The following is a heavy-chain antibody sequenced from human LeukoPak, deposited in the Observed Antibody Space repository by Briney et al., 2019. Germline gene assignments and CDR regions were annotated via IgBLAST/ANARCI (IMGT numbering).Heavy chain of an antibody. J-gene: IGHJ6*03. CDR2: INPNSGGT. CDR1: GYTFTGYY. CDR3: ARDQEQAVAGIYYYYMDV. V-gene: IGHV1-2*02. Sequence: ASVKVSCKASGYTFTGYYMHWVRQAPGQGLEWMGWINPNSGGTNYAQKFQGRVTITRDTSISTAYMELSRLRSDDTAVYYCARDQEQAVAGIYYYYMDVWGKGTTVTVSS. D-gene: IGHD6-19*01.